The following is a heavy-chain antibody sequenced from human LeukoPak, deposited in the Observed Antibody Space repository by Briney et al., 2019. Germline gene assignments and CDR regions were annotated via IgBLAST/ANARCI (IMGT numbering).Heavy chain of an antibody. Sequence: ASVKVSCKASGYTFTGYYMHWVRQAPGQGLEWMGWINPNSGGTNYAQKFQGRVTMTRDTSISTAYMELSRLRSDDTAVYYCGRVRVVVAATRRGWFDPWGQGTLVTVSS. CDR3: GRVRVVVAATRRGWFDP. V-gene: IGHV1-2*02. D-gene: IGHD2-15*01. CDR1: GYTFTGYY. CDR2: INPNSGGT. J-gene: IGHJ5*02.